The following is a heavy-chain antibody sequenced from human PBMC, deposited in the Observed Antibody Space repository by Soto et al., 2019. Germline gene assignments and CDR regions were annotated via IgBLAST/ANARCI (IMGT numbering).Heavy chain of an antibody. CDR3: ARHNYGSGSTYFDY. D-gene: IGHD3-10*01. J-gene: IGHJ4*02. CDR2: IYYSGST. CDR1: GGSINSGGFY. Sequence: PSETLSLTCAVSGGSINSGGFYWHWIRQHPEKGLEWIGYIYYSGSTNYNPSLKSRVTISVDTSKNQFSLKLNSMTAADTAVYYCARHNYGSGSTYFDYWGQGTLVTVSS. V-gene: IGHV4-61*08.